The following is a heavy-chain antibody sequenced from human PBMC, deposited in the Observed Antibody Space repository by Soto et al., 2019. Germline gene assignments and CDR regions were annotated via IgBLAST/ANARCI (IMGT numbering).Heavy chain of an antibody. Sequence: QVQLQESGPGLVKTSQTLSLTCTVSGGSISSGGYYWSWIRQHPGKGLEWIGYIYYSGSTYYNPSLKSRVTITVDTSKNQCSLKLSSVTAADTAVYYCARTLSLRYLDWLLRGGDYWGQGTLVTVSS. J-gene: IGHJ4*02. V-gene: IGHV4-31*03. CDR3: ARTLSLRYLDWLLRGGDY. D-gene: IGHD3-9*01. CDR1: GGSISSGGYY. CDR2: IYYSGST.